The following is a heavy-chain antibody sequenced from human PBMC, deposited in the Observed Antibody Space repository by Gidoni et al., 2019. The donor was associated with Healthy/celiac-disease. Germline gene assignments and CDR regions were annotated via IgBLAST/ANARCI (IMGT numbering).Heavy chain of an antibody. CDR3: ASRPNVYCSGGSCYHDAFDI. V-gene: IGHV4-4*02. D-gene: IGHD2-15*01. Sequence: QVQLQESGPGLVTPSGTLSLTCAVSGGPISSSNWWSWVRQPPGKGLEWIGEIYHSGSTNNNPSLKSRVTISVDKSKNQFSLKLSSVTAADTAVYYCASRPNVYCSGGSCYHDAFDIWGQGTMVTVSS. CDR2: IYHSGST. CDR1: GGPISSSNW. J-gene: IGHJ3*02.